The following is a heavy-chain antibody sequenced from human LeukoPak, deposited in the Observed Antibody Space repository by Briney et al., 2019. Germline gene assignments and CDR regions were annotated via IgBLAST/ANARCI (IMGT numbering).Heavy chain of an antibody. CDR3: AREYGDDSSGYYPDY. Sequence: SVKLTFYSSGSTFTSNNMRLVRLDPGQDLEWMGIINPSGGSTSYAQKFQGRVTMTRDMSTSTVYMELSSLRSEDTAVYYCAREYGDDSSGYYPDYWGQGTLVTVSS. D-gene: IGHD3-22*01. CDR2: INPSGGST. V-gene: IGHV1-46*01. J-gene: IGHJ4*02. CDR1: GSTFTSNN.